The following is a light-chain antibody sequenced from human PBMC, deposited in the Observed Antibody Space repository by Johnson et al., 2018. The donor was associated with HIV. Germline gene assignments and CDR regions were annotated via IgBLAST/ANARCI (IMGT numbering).Light chain of an antibody. CDR3: GTWDTSLYAYV. V-gene: IGLV1-51*02. CDR1: SSNVGNNY. CDR2: QNT. J-gene: IGLJ1*01. Sequence: QSVLTQPPSVSAAPGQKVTISCSGSSSNVGNNYVSWYQQLPGTAPKLLIYQNTWRPSWIPDRFSGSTSGASATLAITGLQTGDAADYYCGTWDTSLYAYVFGTGTKATAL.